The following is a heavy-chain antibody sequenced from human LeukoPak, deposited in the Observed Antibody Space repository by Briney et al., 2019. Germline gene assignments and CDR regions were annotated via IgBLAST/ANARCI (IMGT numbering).Heavy chain of an antibody. CDR2: IYHSGST. Sequence: PSETLSLTCTVSGYSISSGYYWGWIRQPPGKGLEWIGSIYHSGSTYYNPSLKSRVTISVDTSKNQFSLKLSSVTAADTAVYYCARGSYATGDAFDIWGQGTMVTVSS. V-gene: IGHV4-38-2*02. D-gene: IGHD1-26*01. J-gene: IGHJ3*02. CDR1: GYSISSGYY. CDR3: ARGSYATGDAFDI.